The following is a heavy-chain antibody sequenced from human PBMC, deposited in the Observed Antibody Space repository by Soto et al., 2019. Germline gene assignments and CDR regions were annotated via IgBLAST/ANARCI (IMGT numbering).Heavy chain of an antibody. V-gene: IGHV1-46*01. Sequence: ASVKVSCKASGYTFTSYYMHWVRQAPGQGLEWMGIINPSGGSTSYAQKFQGRVTMTRDTSTSTVYMELSSLRSEDTAVYYCARDLGARGDDNWFDPWGQGTLVTVYS. CDR1: GYTFTSYY. CDR2: INPSGGST. D-gene: IGHD3-16*01. J-gene: IGHJ5*02. CDR3: ARDLGARGDDNWFDP.